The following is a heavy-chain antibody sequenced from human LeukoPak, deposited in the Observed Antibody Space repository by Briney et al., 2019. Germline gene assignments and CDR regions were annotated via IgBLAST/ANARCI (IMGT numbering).Heavy chain of an antibody. CDR2: ISYIGST. J-gene: IGHJ3*01. CDR1: GYSISSGFY. Sequence: KASETLSLTCTVSGYSISSGFYWGWIRQPPGKGLEWIGYISYIGSTNYSPSLKSRVTISIDTSKNEVSLKLTSVTAADTAVYYCASDSISMNAFDAWGQGTLVTVSS. CDR3: ASDSISMNAFDA. V-gene: IGHV4-38-2*02. D-gene: IGHD3-22*01.